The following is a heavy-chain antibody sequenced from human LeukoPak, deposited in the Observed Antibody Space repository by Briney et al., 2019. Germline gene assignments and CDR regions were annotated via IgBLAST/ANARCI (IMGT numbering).Heavy chain of an antibody. CDR2: ISSSSNYI. Sequence: GGSLRLTCAASGFIFSNYTMNWVRQAPGKGLEWVSSISSSSNYIYYADSVKGRFTISRDNAKNSLYLQMNSLRAEDTAVYYCARDLSGSYHTPFGYWGQGTLVTVSS. D-gene: IGHD1-26*01. CDR3: ARDLSGSYHTPFGY. CDR1: GFIFSNYT. J-gene: IGHJ4*02. V-gene: IGHV3-21*01.